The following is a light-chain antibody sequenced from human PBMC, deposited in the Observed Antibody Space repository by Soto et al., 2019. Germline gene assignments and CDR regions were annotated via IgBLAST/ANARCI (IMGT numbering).Light chain of an antibody. CDR2: DTS. J-gene: IGKJ1*01. CDR3: QHRSNWLCT. Sequence: ELVWTQSPATLSLSPGERATLSCRASQSVSSYLAWYQQTPGQAPRLLIYDTSKRATGIPARFSGSGSGTDFTLTIRSLEPEDFAVYYCQHRSNWLCTFGQGTKVDIK. V-gene: IGKV3-11*01. CDR1: QSVSSY.